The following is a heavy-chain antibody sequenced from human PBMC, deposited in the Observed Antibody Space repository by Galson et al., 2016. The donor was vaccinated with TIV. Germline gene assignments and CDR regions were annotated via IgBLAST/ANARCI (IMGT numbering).Heavy chain of an antibody. V-gene: IGHV3-66*03. J-gene: IGHJ6*02. CDR2: ISSSGST. CDR3: ARDRRHCGNECYLYYYYGMDV. Sequence: SLRLSCAASGFSVNDNYMSWVRQAPGRGLEWVSIISSSGSTNYVDSVKGRFTISRDFSKNTLFLQMHSLRAEDSAVYYCARDRRHCGNECYLYYYYGMDVWGPGTTVTVSS. D-gene: IGHD2-21*01. CDR1: GFSVNDNY.